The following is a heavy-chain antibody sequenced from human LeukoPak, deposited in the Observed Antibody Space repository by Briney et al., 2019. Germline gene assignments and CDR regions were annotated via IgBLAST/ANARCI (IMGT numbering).Heavy chain of an antibody. Sequence: SETLSLTCTVSGYSLSSGYYWGWFRQTPGRGLEWIASISHSGSPYYNPSLKSRVTISEDLSRNVFSLTLNAVTAADAAVYYCAREGRENIAIGVDWGQGALVTVSS. D-gene: IGHD3-16*02. CDR2: ISHSGSP. J-gene: IGHJ4*02. V-gene: IGHV4-38-2*02. CDR1: GYSLSSGYY. CDR3: AREGRENIAIGVD.